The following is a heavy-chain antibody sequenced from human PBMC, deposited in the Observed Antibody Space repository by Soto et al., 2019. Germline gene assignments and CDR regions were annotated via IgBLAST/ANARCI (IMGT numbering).Heavy chain of an antibody. Sequence: GGSLRLSCAASGLTLSSYWMSWVRQAPGKGLEWVANIKQDGSEKYYVDSVKGRFTISRDNAKNSLYLQMNSLRAEDTAVYYCARGSGRSSENYYYGMDVWGQGTTVTVSS. D-gene: IGHD6-6*01. V-gene: IGHV3-7*03. J-gene: IGHJ6*02. CDR1: GLTLSSYW. CDR2: IKQDGSEK. CDR3: ARGSGRSSENYYYGMDV.